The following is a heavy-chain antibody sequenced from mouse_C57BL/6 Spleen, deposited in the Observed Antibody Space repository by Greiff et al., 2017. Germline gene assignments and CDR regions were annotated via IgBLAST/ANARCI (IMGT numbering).Heavy chain of an antibody. CDR1: GYSFTGYY. D-gene: IGHD1-1*01. V-gene: IGHV1-42*01. CDR2: INPSTGGT. CDR3: ASYFYGRSYAYAMDY. J-gene: IGHJ4*01. Sequence: VQLKQSGPELVKPGASVKISCKASGYSFTGYYMNWVKQSPEKSLEWIGEINPSTGGTTYNQKFKAKATLTVDKSSSTAYMQLKSLTSEDSAVYYCASYFYGRSYAYAMDYWGQGTSVTVSS.